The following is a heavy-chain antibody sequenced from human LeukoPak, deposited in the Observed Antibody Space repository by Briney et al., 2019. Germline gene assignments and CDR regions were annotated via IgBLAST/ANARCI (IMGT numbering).Heavy chain of an antibody. CDR3: ARGSPTMNHDY. J-gene: IGHJ4*02. CDR2: IIPIFGTA. D-gene: IGHD3-22*01. V-gene: IGHV1-69*13. Sequence: SVKVSCKASGYTFTSYGISWVRQAPGQGLEWMGGIIPIFGTANYAQKFQGRATITADESTSTAYMELSSLRSEDTAVYYCARGSPTMNHDYWGQGTLVTVSS. CDR1: GYTFTSYG.